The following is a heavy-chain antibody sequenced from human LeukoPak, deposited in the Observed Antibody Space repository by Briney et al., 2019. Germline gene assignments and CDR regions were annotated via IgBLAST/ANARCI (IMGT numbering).Heavy chain of an antibody. CDR3: ARGYCSGNSCYYFDY. V-gene: IGHV1-46*01. D-gene: IGHD2-15*01. CDR1: GYTFTSYY. J-gene: IGHJ4*02. CDR2: INPSGGST. Sequence: GAPVKVSCKASGYTFTSYYMHWVRQAPGQGLEWMGIINPSGGSTSYAQKFQGRVTMTRDTSTSTVYMELSSLRSEDTAVYFCARGYCSGNSCYYFDYWGQGTLVTVSS.